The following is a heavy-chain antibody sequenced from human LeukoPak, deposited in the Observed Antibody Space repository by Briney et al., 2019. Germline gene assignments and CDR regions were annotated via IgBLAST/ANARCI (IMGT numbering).Heavy chain of an antibody. D-gene: IGHD3-22*01. J-gene: IGHJ4*02. CDR3: ARDYDSSGYYGPYFDY. CDR1: GFLFSSYE. CDR2: ISSSGSTI. V-gene: IGHV3-48*03. Sequence: VGSLRLSCAASGFLFSSYEMKWVRQAPGKGLEWVSYISSSGSTIYYADSVKGRFTISRDNAKNSLYLQMNSLRAEDTAVYYCARDYDSSGYYGPYFDYSSQGTLVTVSS.